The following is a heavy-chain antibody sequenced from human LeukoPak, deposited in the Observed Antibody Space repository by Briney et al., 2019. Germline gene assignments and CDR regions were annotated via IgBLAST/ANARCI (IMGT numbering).Heavy chain of an antibody. CDR3: ARGGAGLWLAFKQQPMSGGVYFDY. J-gene: IGHJ4*02. D-gene: IGHD2-8*02. Sequence: PSETLSLTCAVYGGSFSGYYWSWIRQPPGKGLNWIGEINHSGSTNYNPSLKSRVTISVDTSKNQFSLKLSSVTAADTAVYYCARGGAGLWLAFKQQPMSGGVYFDYWGQGTLVTVSS. CDR2: INHSGST. V-gene: IGHV4-34*01. CDR1: GGSFSGYY.